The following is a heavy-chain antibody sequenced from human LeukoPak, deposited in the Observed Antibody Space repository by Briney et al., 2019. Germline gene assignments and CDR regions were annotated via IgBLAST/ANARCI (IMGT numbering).Heavy chain of an antibody. CDR2: IIPIFGTA. J-gene: IGHJ4*02. CDR3: ASSRGYTVVTPGIRGIFDY. CDR1: GYTFTGYY. V-gene: IGHV1-69*13. D-gene: IGHD4-23*01. Sequence: ASVKVSCKASGYTFTGYYMHWVRQAPGQGLEWMGGIIPIFGTANYAQKFQGRVTITADESTSTAYMELSSLRSEDTAVYYCASSRGYTVVTPGIRGIFDYWGQGTLVTVSS.